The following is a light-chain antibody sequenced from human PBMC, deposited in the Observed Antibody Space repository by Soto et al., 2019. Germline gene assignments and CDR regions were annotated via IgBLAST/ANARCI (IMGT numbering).Light chain of an antibody. Sequence: QSVLTQPASVSGSPGQSITISCTGTSSDVGGYKYVSWYQQHPGKAPKLMIFGVSNRPSGVSNRFSGSKSGNTASLTISGLQAEDEADYYCSSYTRSSTNVFGPGTKVTVL. V-gene: IGLV2-14*01. CDR2: GVS. J-gene: IGLJ1*01. CDR1: SSDVGGYKY. CDR3: SSYTRSSTNV.